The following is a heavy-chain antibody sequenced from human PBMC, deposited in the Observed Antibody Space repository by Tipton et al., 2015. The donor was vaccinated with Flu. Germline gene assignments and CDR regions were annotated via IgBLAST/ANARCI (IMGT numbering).Heavy chain of an antibody. J-gene: IGHJ4*02. Sequence: RSLRLSCAASGFIFSTYGMHWVRQAPGKGLEWVAGIWFDGSNKYYADSVKGRFTFSRDNSKNTLYLQMNSLRAEDTAVYYCARGYDILTDGGGFFDYWGQGTLVTVSS. CDR3: ARGYDILTDGGGFFDY. CDR1: GFIFSTYG. D-gene: IGHD3-9*01. CDR2: IWFDGSNK. V-gene: IGHV3-33*01.